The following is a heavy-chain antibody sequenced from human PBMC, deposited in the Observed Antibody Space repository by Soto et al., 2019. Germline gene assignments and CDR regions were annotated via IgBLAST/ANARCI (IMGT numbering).Heavy chain of an antibody. J-gene: IGHJ4*02. V-gene: IGHV4-30-2*01. D-gene: IGHD2-15*01. CDR3: ARRWGRSIDY. Sequence: SETLSLTCAVSGGSISSGGYSWSWIRQPPGKGLELIGYIYHSASTYYNPSLKSRVTISVDTSKNQFSLKLSSVTAADTAVYYCARRWGRSIDYWGQGTLVTVSS. CDR2: IYHSAST. CDR1: GGSISSGGYS.